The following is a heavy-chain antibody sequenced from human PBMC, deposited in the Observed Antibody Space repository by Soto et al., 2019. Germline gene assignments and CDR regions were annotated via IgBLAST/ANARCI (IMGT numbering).Heavy chain of an antibody. CDR3: TYYGTSYFFDH. CDR2: IYRPDDK. V-gene: IGHV2-5*01. J-gene: IGHJ4*02. CDR1: GFSLTPGVG. D-gene: IGHD3-10*01. Sequence: QITLKESGPTLVRPTQTLTLTCTFSGFSLTPGVGVAWIRQPPGKAPEWLALIYRPDDKRYSPSLRTRLTITEDTSKNQVVLTMTNMDPVDTGTYYCTYYGTSYFFDHWGQGTLVTVSS.